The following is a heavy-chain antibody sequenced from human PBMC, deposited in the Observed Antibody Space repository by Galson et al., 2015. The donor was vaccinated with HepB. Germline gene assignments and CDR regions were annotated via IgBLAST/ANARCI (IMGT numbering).Heavy chain of an antibody. V-gene: IGHV3-30-3*01. CDR1: GFTFSSYA. J-gene: IGHJ4*02. CDR2: ISYDGSNK. Sequence: SLRLSCAASGFTFSSYAMHWVRQAPGKGLEWVAVISYDGSNKYYADSVKGRFTISRDNSKNTLYLQMNSLRAEDTAVYYCTIDKRGRVRGVIIPPIDYWGQGSLVTVSS. CDR3: TIDKRGRVRGVIIPPIDY. D-gene: IGHD3-10*01.